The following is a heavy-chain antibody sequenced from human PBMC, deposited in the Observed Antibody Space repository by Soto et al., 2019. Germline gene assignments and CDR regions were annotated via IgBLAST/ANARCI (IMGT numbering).Heavy chain of an antibody. J-gene: IGHJ4*02. CDR1: GYTFTSYG. V-gene: IGHV1-18*01. D-gene: IGHD3-9*01. CDR3: ARYGTDFVPRVRYFDCLQPAEFDY. CDR2: ISAYNGNT. Sequence: QVQLVQSGAEVKKPGASVKVSCKASGYTFTSYGISWVRQAPGQGREWMGWISAYNGNTNYAQKLQGRVTMTTDTSTSTAYMEMSSLRSDDTAVYYCARYGTDFVPRVRYFDCLQPAEFDYWSQGSPVPDSS.